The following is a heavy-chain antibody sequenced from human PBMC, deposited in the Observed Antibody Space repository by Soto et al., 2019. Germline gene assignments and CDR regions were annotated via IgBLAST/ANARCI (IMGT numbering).Heavy chain of an antibody. CDR2: ISYDGSNK. D-gene: IGHD4-17*01. V-gene: IGHV3-30*18. CDR3: AKDDNADLYGLLDY. CDR1: GFTFSIYG. J-gene: IGHJ4*02. Sequence: QVQLVESGGGVVQPGRSLRLSCPASGFTFSIYGMHWVRQAPGKGLEWVAVISYDGSNKYYADSVKGRFTISRDNSKNTQDLQMNSLRAEDTAVYYCAKDDNADLYGLLDYWGQGTLVTVSS.